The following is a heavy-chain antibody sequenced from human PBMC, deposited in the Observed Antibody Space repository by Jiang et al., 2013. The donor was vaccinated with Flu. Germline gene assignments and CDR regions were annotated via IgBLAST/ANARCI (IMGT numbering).Heavy chain of an antibody. D-gene: IGHD3-10*01. Sequence: GPGLVKPSETLSLACTVSGGTISSYDWSWIRQSPGKGLEWIGYIFRGSTNYNPSLRSRVTMSLDTSKNGFSLKLRSVTAADTAVYFCAGGSLYAYGSASPLDFWGQGTL. CDR2: IFRGST. CDR3: AGGSLYAYGSASPLDF. V-gene: IGHV4-59*01. J-gene: IGHJ4*02. CDR1: GGTISSYD.